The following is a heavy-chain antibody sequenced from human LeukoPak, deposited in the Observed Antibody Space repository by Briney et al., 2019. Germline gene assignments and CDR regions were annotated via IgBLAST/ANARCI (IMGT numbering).Heavy chain of an antibody. CDR2: ISYDGSNK. J-gene: IGHJ6*03. V-gene: IGHV3-30*03. D-gene: IGHD6-19*01. CDR1: GFTFSSYG. Sequence: GGSLRLSCAASGFTFSSYGMHWVRQAPGKGLEWVAVISYDGSNKYYADSVKGRFTISRDNSKNTLYLQMNSLRAEDTAVYYCARAGEIAVAGTHYYYYMDVWGKGTTVTVSS. CDR3: ARAGEIAVAGTHYYYYMDV.